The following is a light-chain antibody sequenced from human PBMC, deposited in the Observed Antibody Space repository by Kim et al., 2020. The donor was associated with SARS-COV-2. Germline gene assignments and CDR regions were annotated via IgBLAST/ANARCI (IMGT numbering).Light chain of an antibody. V-gene: IGLV1-51*01. J-gene: IGLJ1*01. CDR1: SSNTEYNL. CDR2: DND. CDR3: GTWDSSLGAYV. Sequence: GQKVTISCSGSSSNTEYNLVSWYQQVPGTAPKLLIYDNDKRPSGIPDRFSGSKSGTSATLSITGLQTGDEADYYCGTWDSSLGAYVFGTGTKVTVL.